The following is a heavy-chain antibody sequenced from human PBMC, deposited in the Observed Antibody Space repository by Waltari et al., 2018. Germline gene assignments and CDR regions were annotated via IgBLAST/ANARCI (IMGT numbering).Heavy chain of an antibody. Sequence: EVQLVESGGGLVQPGRSLRLSCAASGFTFDDYAMHWVRQAPGKGLEWVSGISWNSGRIGYADSVKGRFTISRDNAKNSLYLQMNSLRAEDMALYYCAKAHDSSGYHSSQFDYWGQGTLVTVSS. J-gene: IGHJ4*02. D-gene: IGHD3-22*01. CDR1: GFTFDDYA. V-gene: IGHV3-9*03. CDR2: ISWNSGRI. CDR3: AKAHDSSGYHSSQFDY.